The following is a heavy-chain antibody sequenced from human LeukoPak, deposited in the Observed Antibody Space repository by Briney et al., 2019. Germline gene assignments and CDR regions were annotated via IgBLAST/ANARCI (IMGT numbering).Heavy chain of an antibody. CDR2: INHSGST. CDR3: TTDVQDYYYGMNV. J-gene: IGHJ6*02. D-gene: IGHD3-16*01. V-gene: IGHV4-34*01. Sequence: SETLSLTCAVYGGSFSGYYWSWIRQPPGKGLEWIGEINHSGSTNYNPSLKSRVTISVDTSKNQFSLKLSSVTAVDTAVYYCTTDVQDYYYGMNVWGQGTTVTVSS. CDR1: GGSFSGYY.